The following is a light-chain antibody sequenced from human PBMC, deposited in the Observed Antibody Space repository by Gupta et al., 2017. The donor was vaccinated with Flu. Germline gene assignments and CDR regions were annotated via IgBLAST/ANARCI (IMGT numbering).Light chain of an antibody. V-gene: IGLV1-44*01. Sequence: VTWYQQLPGTAPKLLIYSNNQRHSGVPDRFSGSKSGTSASLAIRGLQSEDEADYYCAAWDDSLNGLWVFGGGTKLTVL. CDR2: SNN. CDR3: AAWDDSLNGLWV. J-gene: IGLJ3*02.